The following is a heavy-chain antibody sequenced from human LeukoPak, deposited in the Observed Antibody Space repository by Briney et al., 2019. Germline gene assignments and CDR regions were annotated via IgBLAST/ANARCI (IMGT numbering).Heavy chain of an antibody. J-gene: IGHJ4*02. D-gene: IGHD3-10*01. CDR3: AGSGSYYNVDY. CDR2: ISSSSSYI. Sequence: PGGSLRLSCAASGFTFSDFSMNWVRQAPGKGLEWVSFISSSSSYIYYADSVKGRLTISRDNARNSLYLQLNSRRAEDTAVYYCAGSGSYYNVDYWGQGTLVTVSS. CDR1: GFTFSDFS. V-gene: IGHV3-21*01.